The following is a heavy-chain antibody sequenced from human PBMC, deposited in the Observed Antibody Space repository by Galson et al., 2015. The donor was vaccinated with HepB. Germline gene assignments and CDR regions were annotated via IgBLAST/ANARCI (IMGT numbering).Heavy chain of an antibody. V-gene: IGHV6-1*01. CDR3: ARVSWDCSGGSCYDPNYYYYYYLYL. Sequence: CAISGDSVSSNSAAWNWIRQSPSRGLEWLGRTYYRSKWYNDYAVSVKSRITINPDTSKNQFSLQLNSVTPEDTAVYFCARVSWDCSGGSCYDPNYYYYYYLYLWGKGTTVAASS. CDR1: GDSVSSNSAA. J-gene: IGHJ6*03. CDR2: TYYRSKWYN. D-gene: IGHD2-15*01.